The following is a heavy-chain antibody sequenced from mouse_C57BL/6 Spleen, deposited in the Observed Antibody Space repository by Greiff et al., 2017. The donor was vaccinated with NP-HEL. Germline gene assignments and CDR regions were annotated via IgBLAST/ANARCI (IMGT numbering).Heavy chain of an antibody. V-gene: IGHV1-26*01. J-gene: IGHJ4*01. CDR2: INPNNGGT. D-gene: IGHD2-1*01. CDR1: GYTFTDYY. Sequence: VQLQQSGPELVKPGASVKISCKASGYTFTDYYMNWVKQSHGKSLEWIGDINPNNGGTSYNQKFKGKATLTVDKSSSTAYMELRSLTSEDSAVYYCAIYYGNYYAMDYWGQGTSVTVSS. CDR3: AIYYGNYYAMDY.